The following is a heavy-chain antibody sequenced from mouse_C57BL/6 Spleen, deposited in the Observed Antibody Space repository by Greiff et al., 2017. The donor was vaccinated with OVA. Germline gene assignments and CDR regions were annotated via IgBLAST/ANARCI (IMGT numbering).Heavy chain of an antibody. Sequence: EVQLVESEGGLVQPGSSMKLSCTASGFTFSDYYMAWVRQVPEKGLEWVANINYDGSSTYYLDSLKSRFIISRDNAKNILYLQMSSLKSEDTATYYCARETAQALFDYWGQGTTLTVSS. D-gene: IGHD3-2*02. CDR3: ARETAQALFDY. CDR1: GFTFSDYY. J-gene: IGHJ2*01. V-gene: IGHV5-16*01. CDR2: INYDGSST.